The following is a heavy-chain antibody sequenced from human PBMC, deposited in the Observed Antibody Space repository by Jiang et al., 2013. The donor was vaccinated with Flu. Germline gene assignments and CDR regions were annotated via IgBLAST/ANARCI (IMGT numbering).Heavy chain of an antibody. CDR2: IYCGGSS. CDR1: GGSISTSSFC. D-gene: IGHD5-18*01. Sequence: GPGLVKPSETLSLTCTVSGGSISTSSFCWGWIRQPPGKGLEWIGSIYCGGSSYYNPSLKSRVTISLDTSKNQFSLKLSSVTAADTAVYYCARPFYGSPYSYGHWGQGALVHRPL. V-gene: IGHV4-39*07. J-gene: IGHJ4*02. CDR3: ARPFYGSPYSYGH.